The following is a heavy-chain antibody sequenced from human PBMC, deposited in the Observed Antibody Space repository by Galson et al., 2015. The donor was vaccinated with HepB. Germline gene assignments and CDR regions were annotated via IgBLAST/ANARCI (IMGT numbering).Heavy chain of an antibody. V-gene: IGHV2-5*02. CDR2: IYWDDDR. D-gene: IGHD2-8*01. J-gene: IGHJ4*02. CDR1: GSSLPTRGMA. CDR3: ARSSGGYSTSGFCWGFDF. Sequence: PALVKPTQTLTLTCTFSGSSLPTRGMAVAWIRQPPGKALEWLALIYWDDDRRYSPSLKSRLTITKDTSKNQVVLTMTNMDPVDTATYFCARSSGGYSTSGFCWGFDFWGQGTLVTVSS.